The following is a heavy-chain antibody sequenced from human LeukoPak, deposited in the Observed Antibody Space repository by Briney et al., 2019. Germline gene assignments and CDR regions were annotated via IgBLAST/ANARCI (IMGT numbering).Heavy chain of an antibody. CDR1: GFTFSDYA. D-gene: IGHD4-17*01. V-gene: IGHV3-23*01. Sequence: GSLRLSCAASGFTFSDYAMSWVRQALGKGLKWASVISGSGGSTYNVDPVKGRFTISRDNSKNTLYLQMNRLRAEDTAVYYCAKSVESAVTTNPYFDYWGQGILVTVSS. CDR3: AKSVESAVTTNPYFDY. CDR2: ISGSGGST. J-gene: IGHJ4*02.